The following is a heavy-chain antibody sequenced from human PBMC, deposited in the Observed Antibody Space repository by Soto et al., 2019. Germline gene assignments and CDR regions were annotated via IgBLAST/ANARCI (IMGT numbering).Heavy chain of an antibody. CDR1: VFTSSG. CDR2: ISTHNGNT. J-gene: IGHJ3*01. CDR3: AREGILGLFDAYDL. D-gene: IGHD3-3*01. Sequence: QDQLVQSGAEVKKPGASVKVSCKASVFTSSGISWVRQAPGQRLDWMGWISTHNGNTSYAQKFQGRVIMTMDTSTTTVYMELSSLRPDDTAVYLCAREGILGLFDAYDLWGQGTMVTVSS. V-gene: IGHV1-18*04.